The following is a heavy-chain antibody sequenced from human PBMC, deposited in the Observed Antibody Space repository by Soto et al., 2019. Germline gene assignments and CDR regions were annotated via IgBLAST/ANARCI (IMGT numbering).Heavy chain of an antibody. Sequence: QVQLVQSGAEVKKPGASVKVSCKASGGTFSSDAISWVRQAPGQGLEWMGGIIPIFGTANYAQKFQGRVTITADESTSTAYMELSSLRSEDTAVDYCVRHNWNYSRYYYGMDVWGQGTTVTVSS. J-gene: IGHJ6*02. D-gene: IGHD1-7*01. CDR2: IIPIFGTA. CDR3: VRHNWNYSRYYYGMDV. CDR1: GGTFSSDA. V-gene: IGHV1-69*01.